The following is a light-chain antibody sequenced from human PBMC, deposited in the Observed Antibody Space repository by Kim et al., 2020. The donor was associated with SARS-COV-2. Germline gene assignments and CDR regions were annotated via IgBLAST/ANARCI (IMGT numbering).Light chain of an antibody. CDR1: SSDVGGFNR. Sequence: QSALTQSPSVSGSPGQSVTISCTGTSSDVGGFNRVSWYQQPPGTAPKLVIYEVSNRPSGVPDRFSGSKSGNTASLTSSGLQAEDEADYYCNSYTTSSTFVFGTGTKVTVL. V-gene: IGLV2-18*02. J-gene: IGLJ1*01. CDR2: EVS. CDR3: NSYTTSSTFV.